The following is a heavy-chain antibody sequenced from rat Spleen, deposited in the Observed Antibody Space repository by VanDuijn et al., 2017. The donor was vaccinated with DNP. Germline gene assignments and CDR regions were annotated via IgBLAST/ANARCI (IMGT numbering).Heavy chain of an antibody. Sequence: EVQLVESGGGLVQPGGSIHLSCAASGFTFSTYYMAWVRQAPTKGLEWVTAISSRGGSTYYRDSVKGRFTVSRDNTQSRLYLQMDSLRSEDTATYYCVRLWSSGAMDVWGQGTSVTVSS. CDR2: ISSRGGST. V-gene: IGHV5-25*01. J-gene: IGHJ4*01. CDR1: GFTFSTYY. CDR3: VRLWSSGAMDV. D-gene: IGHD1-3*01.